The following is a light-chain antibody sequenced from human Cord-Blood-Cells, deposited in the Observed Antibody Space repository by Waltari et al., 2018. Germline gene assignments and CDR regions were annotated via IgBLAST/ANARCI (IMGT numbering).Light chain of an antibody. CDR3: QSADSSGTWV. V-gene: IGLV3-25*02. Sequence: SCELSQPPSAPASPRHTAQTTRTGDALPKQCANWYQQKPGQAPVLGIYKDSERPSGILERFSGSSSGTTVTLTISGVQAEDEADYYCQSADSSGTWVFGGGTKLTVL. J-gene: IGLJ3*02. CDR2: KDS. CDR1: ALPKQC.